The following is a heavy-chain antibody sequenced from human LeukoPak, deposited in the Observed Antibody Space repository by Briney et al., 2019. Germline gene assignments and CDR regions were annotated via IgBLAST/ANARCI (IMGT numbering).Heavy chain of an antibody. D-gene: IGHD3-22*01. CDR3: ARKKSSGYYYGAFDI. CDR1: GGSFSGYY. Sequence: SETLSLTCAVYGGSFSGYYWSWIRQPPGQGQEWIGEINHSGSTNYNPSLKRRVTISVDTSKNQFSLKLSSVTAADTAVYYCARKKSSGYYYGAFDIWGQGTMVTVSS. V-gene: IGHV4-34*01. J-gene: IGHJ3*02. CDR2: INHSGST.